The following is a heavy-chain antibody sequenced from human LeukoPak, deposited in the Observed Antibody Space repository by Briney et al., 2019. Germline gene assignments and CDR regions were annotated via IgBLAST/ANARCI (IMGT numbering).Heavy chain of an antibody. J-gene: IGHJ4*02. CDR2: ISSSSSYI. V-gene: IGHV3-21*06. Sequence: GGSLRLSCAASGFTFSSYSMNWVRQAPGKGLEWVSSISSSSSYIYYADSVKGRFTISRDNAQNVLYLQMNGLRVDDAAVYYCLRGDSRDFWGQGTLVTVSS. CDR1: GFTFSSYS. CDR3: LRGDSRDF. D-gene: IGHD3-22*01.